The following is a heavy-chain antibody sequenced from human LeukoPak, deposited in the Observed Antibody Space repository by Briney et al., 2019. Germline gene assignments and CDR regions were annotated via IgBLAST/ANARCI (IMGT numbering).Heavy chain of an antibody. CDR1: GGSVSNSNW. D-gene: IGHD3-16*01. CDR2: DHLDGRT. CDR3: ARGGGSYRPLDY. Sequence: SETLSLTCGVSGGSVSNSNWWTRVRLPPGGGLEWMGEDHLDGRTNYNPSLESRLTMSVDMSENQDSLKLNSVPAADWAVYYCARGGGSYRPLDYSGQGTLVTVSS. J-gene: IGHJ4*02. V-gene: IGHV4-4*02.